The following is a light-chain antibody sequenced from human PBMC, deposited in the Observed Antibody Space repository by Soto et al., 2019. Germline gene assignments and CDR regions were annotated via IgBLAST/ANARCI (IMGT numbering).Light chain of an antibody. Sequence: EVVLTQSPGTLSLSAGERATLSCRASQSVASSHLAWYQQKPGQAPRLLIYAASTRAAGVPDRFSGSGSGTDFTRTISRLEPEDFGVFFCHHYGRSPIFTFGPGTTVDMK. CDR3: HHYGRSPIFT. J-gene: IGKJ3*01. V-gene: IGKV3-20*01. CDR1: QSVASSH. CDR2: AAS.